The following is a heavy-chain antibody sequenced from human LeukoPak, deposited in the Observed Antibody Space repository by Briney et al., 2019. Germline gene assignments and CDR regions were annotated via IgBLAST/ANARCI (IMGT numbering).Heavy chain of an antibody. V-gene: IGHV3-23*01. J-gene: IGHJ4*02. CDR1: GFTFSNYA. Sequence: PGGSLRLSCAASGFTFSNYAMSWVHQAPGKGLEWVSGINVSGGSTFYADSVRGRFTISRDNSKNTLYLQMNSLRAEDTAVYYCAKDQYCTSTSCYVGYWGQGTLVTVSS. D-gene: IGHD2-2*01. CDR2: INVSGGST. CDR3: AKDQYCTSTSCYVGY.